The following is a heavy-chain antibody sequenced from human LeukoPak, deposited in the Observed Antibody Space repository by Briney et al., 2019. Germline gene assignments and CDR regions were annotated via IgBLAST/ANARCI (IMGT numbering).Heavy chain of an antibody. D-gene: IGHD7-27*01. CDR2: IQYDGSNK. CDR1: GLSFSSYG. V-gene: IGHV3-30*12. CDR3: ARDYTGGWNDY. J-gene: IGHJ4*02. Sequence: PGGSLRLSCAASGLSFSSYGMHWVRQAPGKGLEWVAFIQYDGSNKFYADSVKGRFTISRDNARNSLYLQMNNLRVEDTAVYYCARDYTGGWNDYWGQGTLVTVSS.